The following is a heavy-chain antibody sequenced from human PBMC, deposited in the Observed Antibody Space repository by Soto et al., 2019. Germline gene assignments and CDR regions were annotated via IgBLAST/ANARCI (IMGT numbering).Heavy chain of an antibody. V-gene: IGHV4-30-4*01. Sequence: LSLTCTVSGASINSGDYYWSWIRQPPGKGLEWIGYIYYSGSTYYNPSLKSRVTISVDTSKNQFSLKLSSVTAADTAVYYCAGFSEVAATEINWFDPWGQGTLVTVSS. D-gene: IGHD2-15*01. CDR1: GASINSGDYY. CDR3: AGFSEVAATEINWFDP. CDR2: IYYSGST. J-gene: IGHJ5*02.